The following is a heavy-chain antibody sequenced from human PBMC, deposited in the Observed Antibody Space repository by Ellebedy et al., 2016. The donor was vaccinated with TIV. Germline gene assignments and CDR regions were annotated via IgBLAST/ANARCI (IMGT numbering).Heavy chain of an antibody. CDR2: IWYDGSNK. CDR3: AREPMVRGVIRRGYAMDV. J-gene: IGHJ6*02. Sequence: GESLKISXAASGFTSSSYGMHWVRQAPGKGLGWVAVIWYDGSNKYYADSVKGRFTISRDNSKNTLYLQMNSLRAEDTAVYYCAREPMVRGVIRRGYAMDVWGQGTTVTVSS. CDR1: GFTSSSYG. D-gene: IGHD3-10*01. V-gene: IGHV3-33*01.